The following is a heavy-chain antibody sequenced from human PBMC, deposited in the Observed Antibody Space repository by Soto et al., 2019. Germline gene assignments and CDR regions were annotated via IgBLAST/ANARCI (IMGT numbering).Heavy chain of an antibody. V-gene: IGHV1-69*01. J-gene: IGHJ4*02. D-gene: IGHD2-2*01. CDR1: GGTFSSYA. CDR3: AKDRCSSTSCRKTDFDY. Sequence: KVSCKASGGTFSSYAISWVRQAPGQGLEWMGGIIPIFGTANYAQKFQGRVTITADESTSTAYMELSSLRSEDTAVYYCAKDRCSSTSCRKTDFDYWGQGTLVTVSS. CDR2: IIPIFGTA.